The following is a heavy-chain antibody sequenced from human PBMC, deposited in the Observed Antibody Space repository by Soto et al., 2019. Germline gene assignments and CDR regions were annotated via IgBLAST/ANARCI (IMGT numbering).Heavy chain of an antibody. V-gene: IGHV1-18*04. CDR1: GYTFSSYG. Sequence: ASVKVSCKASGYTFSSYGISWVRQAPGQGLEWMGWISIESGNRNLARKFQGRVSLTTEKSTRTAYMEMRSLRPDDTAVYYCARDQVAVAGADHWFDPWGQGTQVTVSS. J-gene: IGHJ5*02. CDR3: ARDQVAVAGADHWFDP. D-gene: IGHD6-19*01. CDR2: ISIESGNR.